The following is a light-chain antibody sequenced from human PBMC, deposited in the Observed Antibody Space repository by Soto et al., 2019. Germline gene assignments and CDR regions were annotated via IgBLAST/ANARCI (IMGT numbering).Light chain of an antibody. CDR2: YVK. V-gene: IGLV3-21*04. J-gene: IGLJ2*01. CDR1: GIGRKN. CDR3: QVWDSGSDHPV. Sequence: SYELTQSPSMSVAPGETATITCGGSGIGRKNVHWYQQKPGQAPVLLIYYVKDRPSGIPERFSGSNSGNTATLTISEVEAGDEADYYCQVWDSGSDHPVFGGGTKLTVL.